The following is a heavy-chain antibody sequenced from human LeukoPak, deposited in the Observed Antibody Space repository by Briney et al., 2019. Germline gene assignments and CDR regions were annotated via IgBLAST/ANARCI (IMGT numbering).Heavy chain of an antibody. D-gene: IGHD6-13*01. Sequence: ASVKVSCKASGYTFTGYYMHWVRQAPRQGLEWMGWINPNSGGTNYAQKFQGRVTMTRDTSISTAYMELSRLRSDDTAVYYCARDEGGIAAADAFDYWGQGTLVTVSS. J-gene: IGHJ4*02. CDR1: GYTFTGYY. CDR2: INPNSGGT. CDR3: ARDEGGIAAADAFDY. V-gene: IGHV1-2*02.